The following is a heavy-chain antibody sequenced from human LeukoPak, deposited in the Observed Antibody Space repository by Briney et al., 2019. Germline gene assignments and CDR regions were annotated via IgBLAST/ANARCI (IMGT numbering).Heavy chain of an antibody. CDR2: INSDGSSI. J-gene: IGHJ6*02. CDR3: ARSHYYDSSGHFSYYYGLDV. Sequence: AGGSLRLSCAASGFTFSSYWMHWVRQAPGKGLVWVSRINSDGSSIRYADSVKGRFTISRDNAKSTLDLQMNSLRAEDTAVYYCARSHYYDSSGHFSYYYGLDVWGQGTTVTVSS. D-gene: IGHD3-22*01. CDR1: GFTFSSYW. V-gene: IGHV3-74*01.